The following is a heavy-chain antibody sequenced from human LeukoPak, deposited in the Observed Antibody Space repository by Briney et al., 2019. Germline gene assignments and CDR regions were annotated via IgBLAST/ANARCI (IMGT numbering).Heavy chain of an antibody. V-gene: IGHV4-39*01. CDR3: ARHPSGRMWLQQGGWFDP. CDR1: GGSISSSTYY. CDR2: MYHNGST. J-gene: IGHJ5*02. Sequence: SETLSLTCTVSGGSISSSTYYWGWIRQPPGKGLEWIGSMYHNGSTYYNPSLKSRVTISVDTSKNQFSLKLTSVTAADTAVYYCARHPSGRMWLQQGGWFDPWGQGTLVTVSS. D-gene: IGHD5-24*01.